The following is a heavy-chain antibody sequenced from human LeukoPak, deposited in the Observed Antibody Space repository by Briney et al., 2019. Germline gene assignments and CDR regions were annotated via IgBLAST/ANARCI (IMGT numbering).Heavy chain of an antibody. V-gene: IGHV5-51*01. Sequence: GESLKISCKGSGYSFTSYWIGWVRQMPGKGLEWMGIIYPGDSDTRYSPSFQGQVTISADKSISTACLQWSSLKASDTAMYYCARGPWIVVVPAAPFDYWGQGTLVTVSS. CDR2: IYPGDSDT. D-gene: IGHD2-2*01. CDR3: ARGPWIVVVPAAPFDY. CDR1: GYSFTSYW. J-gene: IGHJ4*02.